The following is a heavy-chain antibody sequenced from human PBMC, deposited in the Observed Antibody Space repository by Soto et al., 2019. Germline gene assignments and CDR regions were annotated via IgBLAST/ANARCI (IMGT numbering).Heavy chain of an antibody. CDR3: AKSAGDYDYYYYYGMDV. Sequence: GGSLRLSCAASGFTFSSYAMSWVRQAPGKGLEWVSAISGSGGSTYYADSVKGRFTIPRDNSKNTLYLQMNSLRAEDTAVYYCAKSAGDYDYYYYYGMDVWGQGTTVTVSS. CDR2: ISGSGGST. J-gene: IGHJ6*02. CDR1: GFTFSSYA. V-gene: IGHV3-23*01. D-gene: IGHD4-17*01.